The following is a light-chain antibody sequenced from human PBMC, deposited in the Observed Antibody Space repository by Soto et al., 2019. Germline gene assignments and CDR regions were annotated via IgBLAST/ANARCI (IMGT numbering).Light chain of an antibody. J-gene: IGLJ1*01. CDR2: DVT. Sequence: QSALTQPRSVSASPGQSVTISCTGTSSDVGRYDYVSWYQQHPVKAPKLIVYDVTERPSGVPDRFSGSKSGNTASLTISGLQAEDEADYSCCSFAGSYSYVFGNVTKVTVL. V-gene: IGLV2-11*01. CDR3: CSFAGSYSYV. CDR1: SSDVGRYDY.